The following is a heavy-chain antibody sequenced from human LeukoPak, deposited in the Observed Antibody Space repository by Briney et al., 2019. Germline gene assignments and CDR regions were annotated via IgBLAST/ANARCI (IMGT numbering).Heavy chain of an antibody. J-gene: IGHJ4*02. V-gene: IGHV3-48*03. D-gene: IGHD3-22*01. CDR2: ISSSGSTI. CDR1: GFTFSSYE. Sequence: GGSLRLSCAASGFTFSSYEMNWVRQAPGKGLEWVSYISSSGSTIYYADSVKGRFTISRDNAKNSLYLQMNSLRAEDTAVYYCARADYYDSSGYSYWGQGTLVAVSS. CDR3: ARADYYDSSGYSY.